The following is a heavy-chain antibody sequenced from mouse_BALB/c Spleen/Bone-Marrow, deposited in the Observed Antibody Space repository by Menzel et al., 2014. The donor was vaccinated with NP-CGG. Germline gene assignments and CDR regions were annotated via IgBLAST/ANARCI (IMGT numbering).Heavy chain of an antibody. D-gene: IGHD1-1*01. J-gene: IGHJ3*01. CDR1: GFNIKDTY. CDR2: IDPANGNT. V-gene: IGHV14-3*02. Sequence: EVQLQQSGAELVKPGASVKLSCTVSGFNIKDTYMYWVKQRPEQGLEWIGRIDPANGNTKYDPKFQDKATITADTSSNTAYLQLSSLTSEDTAVYYCARYYYGSSLFAYWGQGTLVTVSA. CDR3: ARYYYGSSLFAY.